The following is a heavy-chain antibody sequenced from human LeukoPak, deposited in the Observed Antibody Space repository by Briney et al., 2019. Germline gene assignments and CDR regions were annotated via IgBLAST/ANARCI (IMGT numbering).Heavy chain of an antibody. CDR1: GYSFTSYW. CDR3: ARTRGVGYCSSTSCQTPYYYYYYMDV. CDR2: IYPGDSDT. J-gene: IGHJ6*03. Sequence: GESLKISCKGSGYSFTSYWIGWVRQMPGRGLEWMGIIYPGDSDTRYSPSFQGQVTISADKSISTAYLQWSSLKASDTAMYYCARTRGVGYCSSTSCQTPYYYYYYMDVWGKGTTVTVSS. V-gene: IGHV5-51*01. D-gene: IGHD2-2*01.